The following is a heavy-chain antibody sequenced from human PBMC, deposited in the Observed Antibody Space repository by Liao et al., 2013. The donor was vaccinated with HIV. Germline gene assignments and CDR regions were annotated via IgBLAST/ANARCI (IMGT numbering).Heavy chain of an antibody. CDR2: IFSTGGT. J-gene: IGHJ6*03. CDR1: GGSISSGSYY. V-gene: IGHV4-61*02. CDR3: ARSQYYYCLDV. Sequence: QVQLQESGPGLVKPSQTLSLTCTVSGGSISSGSYYWSWIRQPAGKGLEWIGRIFSTGGTDYNPSLESRVTMSVDTSKNQFSLKLSSVTAADTAVYYCARSQYYYCLDVWGKGTTVTVSS.